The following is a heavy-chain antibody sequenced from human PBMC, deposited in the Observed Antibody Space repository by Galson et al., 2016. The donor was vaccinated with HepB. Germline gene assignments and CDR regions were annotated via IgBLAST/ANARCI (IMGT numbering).Heavy chain of an antibody. V-gene: IGHV1-69*13. CDR3: ARGLGHDDGMDV. Sequence: SVKVSCKASGGTFSSHGISWVRQAPGQGLEWMGGIIPTVDTPKYAQKFQGRVTITADELTTTIHMEVSSLRYEDTAVYFCARGLGHDDGMDVWSQGTTVTVSS. D-gene: IGHD5-12*01. CDR1: GGTFSSHG. J-gene: IGHJ6*02. CDR2: IIPTVDTP.